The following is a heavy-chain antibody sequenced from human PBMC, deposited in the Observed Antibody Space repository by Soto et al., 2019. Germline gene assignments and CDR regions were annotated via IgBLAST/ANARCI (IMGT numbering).Heavy chain of an antibody. V-gene: IGHV1-18*01. CDR2: ISAYSGDT. J-gene: IGHJ6*02. CDR3: ARDGRAFSIFGETMDV. Sequence: VQLLQSGGEVRKPGASVKVSCKTSGYTFTNYAINWVRQAPGQGLQWMGWISAYSGDTKYAQRFQDRLTVTTDPSTTTASMEVRSLRSDDTAVYYCARDGRAFSIFGETMDVWGQGTTVTVSS. D-gene: IGHD3-3*01. CDR1: GYTFTNYA.